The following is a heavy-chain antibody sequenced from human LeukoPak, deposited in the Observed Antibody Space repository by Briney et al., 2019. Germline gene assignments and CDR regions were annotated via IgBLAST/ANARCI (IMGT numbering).Heavy chain of an antibody. Sequence: ASVKVSCKASGYTFSGYYIHWVRQAPGQGLEWMGWINPNSGGTDYAQNFQGRVTMTRDTSISTAYMEPSRLRSDDTAVYYCATPTVTTGAFDIWGQGTMVIVSS. CDR3: ATPTVTTGAFDI. CDR1: GYTFSGYY. D-gene: IGHD4-17*01. CDR2: INPNSGGT. V-gene: IGHV1-2*02. J-gene: IGHJ3*02.